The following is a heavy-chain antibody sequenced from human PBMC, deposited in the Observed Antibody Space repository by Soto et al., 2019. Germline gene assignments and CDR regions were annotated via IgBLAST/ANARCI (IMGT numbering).Heavy chain of an antibody. CDR1: GFTFSSYA. Sequence: GGSLRLSCAASGFTFSSYAMSWVRQAPGKGLEWVSAITNSGDSTYYADSVKGRFTISRDNSENTLYLQMNGLRAEDTAVYYCARRSQYNSGAFDYWGQGTLVTVAS. J-gene: IGHJ4*02. V-gene: IGHV3-23*01. CDR2: ITNSGDST. CDR3: ARRSQYNSGAFDY. D-gene: IGHD6-19*01.